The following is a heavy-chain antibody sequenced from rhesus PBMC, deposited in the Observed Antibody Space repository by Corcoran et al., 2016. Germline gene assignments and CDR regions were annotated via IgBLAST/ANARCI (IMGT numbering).Heavy chain of an antibody. J-gene: IGHJ4*01. CDR3: ARYDIATVDYFDY. CDR2: IYGGSGST. Sequence: QVQLQESGPGVWKPSETLSLTCAVSGVSISGSYLWSWIRPPPGTGLEWIGYIYGGSGSTSYNPSLKHRVTMSKDTSKNQFSLKLSSVTAADTAVYYCARYDIATVDYFDYWGQGVLVTVSS. CDR1: GVSISGSYL. V-gene: IGHV4S7*01. D-gene: IGHD5-36*01.